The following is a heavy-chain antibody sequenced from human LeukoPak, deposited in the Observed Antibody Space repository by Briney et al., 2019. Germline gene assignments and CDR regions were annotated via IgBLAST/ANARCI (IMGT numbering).Heavy chain of an antibody. Sequence: ASVKVSCKASGYTFTGYYMHWVRQAPGQGLEWMGWINPNSGGTNYAQKFQGRVTMTRDTSISTAYMELSRLRSDDTAVYYCARDPSSWYYYYMDAWGKGTTVTVSS. J-gene: IGHJ6*03. V-gene: IGHV1-2*02. D-gene: IGHD6-13*01. CDR3: ARDPSSWYYYYMDA. CDR2: INPNSGGT. CDR1: GYTFTGYY.